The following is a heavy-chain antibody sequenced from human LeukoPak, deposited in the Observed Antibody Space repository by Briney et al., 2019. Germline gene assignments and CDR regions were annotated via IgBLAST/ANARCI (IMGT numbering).Heavy chain of an antibody. V-gene: IGHV4-31*03. Sequence: PSETLSLTCTVSGVSVSTTSYYWSWIRQHPGKGLEWIGYIYYSGSTYYNPSLKSRVTISVDTSKNQFSLKLSSVTAADTAVYYCARASKGEYQLLVEVYDFWSGRTSYNWFDPWGQGTLVTVSS. J-gene: IGHJ5*02. CDR1: GVSVSTTSYY. CDR3: ARASKGEYQLLVEVYDFWSGRTSYNWFDP. CDR2: IYYSGST. D-gene: IGHD3-3*01.